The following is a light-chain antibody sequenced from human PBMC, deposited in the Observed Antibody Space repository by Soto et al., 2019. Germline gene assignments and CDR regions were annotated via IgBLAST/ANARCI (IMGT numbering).Light chain of an antibody. CDR3: QQLNSYSPIT. Sequence: DIQLTQSPSFLSASVGDRVTITCRASQGISSYLAWYQQKPGKAPKLLIYAASTLQSGVPSRFSGSGSGTEFTLTISSLQPEDFATYYCQQLNSYSPITFGHGTRLEIK. CDR1: QGISSY. J-gene: IGKJ5*01. CDR2: AAS. V-gene: IGKV1-9*01.